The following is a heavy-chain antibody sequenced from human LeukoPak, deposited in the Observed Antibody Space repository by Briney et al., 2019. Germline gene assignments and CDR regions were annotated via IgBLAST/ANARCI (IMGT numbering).Heavy chain of an antibody. Sequence: GGSLRLSCAASGFTFSSYAMHWVRQAPGEGLEWVAVISYDGSNKYYADSVEGRFTISRDNSKNTLYLQMTRLRAEDTAVYYCARDLAGARYFDSWGQGTLVTVSS. CDR2: ISYDGSNK. V-gene: IGHV3-30*04. D-gene: IGHD1-26*01. CDR3: ARDLAGARYFDS. CDR1: GFTFSSYA. J-gene: IGHJ4*02.